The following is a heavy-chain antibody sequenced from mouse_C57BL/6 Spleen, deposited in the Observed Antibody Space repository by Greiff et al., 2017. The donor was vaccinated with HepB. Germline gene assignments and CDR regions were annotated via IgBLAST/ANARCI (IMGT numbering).Heavy chain of an antibody. CDR1: GFSLTSYA. J-gene: IGHJ4*01. D-gene: IGHD1-1*01. V-gene: IGHV2-9-1*01. Sequence: VQRVESGPGLVAPSQSLSITCTVSGFSLTSYAISWVRQPPGKGLEWLGVIWTGGGTNYNSALKSRLSISKDNSKSQVFLKMNSLQTDDTARYYCARIYYYGSKSLYYAMDYWGQGTSVTVSS. CDR2: IWTGGGT. CDR3: ARIYYYGSKSLYYAMDY.